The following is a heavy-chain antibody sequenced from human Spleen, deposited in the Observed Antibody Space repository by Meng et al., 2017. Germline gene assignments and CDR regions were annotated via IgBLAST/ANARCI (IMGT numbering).Heavy chain of an antibody. CDR1: GFTVSSNE. CDR3: ATSGYSGYDPYYGMDV. D-gene: IGHD5-12*01. Sequence: GGSLRLSCAASGFTVSSNEMSWVRQAPGKGLEWVAVIWYDGSNKYYADSVKGRFTISRDNSKNTLYLQMNSLRAEDTAVYYCATSGYSGYDPYYGMDVWGQGTTVTVSS. CDR2: IWYDGSNK. V-gene: IGHV3-33*08. J-gene: IGHJ6*02.